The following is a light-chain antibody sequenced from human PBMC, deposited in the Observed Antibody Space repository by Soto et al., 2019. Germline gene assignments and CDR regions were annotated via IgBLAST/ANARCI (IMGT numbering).Light chain of an antibody. CDR3: XXXXXTPRT. CDR2: WAS. CDR1: QSVLYSSNNKNY. Sequence: DIVLTQSPDSLAVSLGERATINXKSSQSVLYSSNNKNYLAWYQQKPGQPPKLLIYWASTRESGVPDRFSGSGSGTDFTLTISXLXXXXXXXXXXXXXXXTPRTFGQGTKVEIK. J-gene: IGKJ1*01. V-gene: IGKV4-1*01.